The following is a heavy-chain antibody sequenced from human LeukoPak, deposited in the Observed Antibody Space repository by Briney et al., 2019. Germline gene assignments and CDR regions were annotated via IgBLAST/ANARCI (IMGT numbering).Heavy chain of an antibody. CDR2: IKQDGSEK. J-gene: IGHJ5*02. V-gene: IGHV3-7*01. Sequence: GGSLRLSCAASGFTFSTYWMSWVRQAPGKGLEWVANIKQDGSEKYYVDSVKGRFTISRDNSENTLFLQMNSLKIEDTAVYYCARLPSSWGQGTLVTVSS. D-gene: IGHD2-2*01. CDR1: GFTFSTYW. CDR3: ARLPSS.